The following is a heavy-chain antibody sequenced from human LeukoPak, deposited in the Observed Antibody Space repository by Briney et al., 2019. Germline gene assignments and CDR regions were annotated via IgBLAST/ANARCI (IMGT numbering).Heavy chain of an antibody. CDR3: AGGSTTEIGWNY. CDR1: GFTFSSDS. V-gene: IGHV3-21*01. CDR2: ISSRSDYI. D-gene: IGHD1-14*01. J-gene: IGHJ4*02. Sequence: KPGGSLRLSCTASGFTFSSDSMSWVRQAPGRGLEWVSSISSRSDYIYYADSVKGRFTISRDNAKNSLFLQMNSLRAEDTAVYYCAGGSTTEIGWNYWGQGTLVTVSS.